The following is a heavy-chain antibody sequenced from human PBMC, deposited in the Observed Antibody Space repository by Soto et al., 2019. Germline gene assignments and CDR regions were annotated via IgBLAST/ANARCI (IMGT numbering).Heavy chain of an antibody. V-gene: IGHV4-4*02. CDR3: ARYDYGSGDDYNIDY. Sequence: QVQLQESGPGLVKPSGTLSLTCAVFGGSISSINWWSWVRQSPGRGLEWIGEIHHSGTTNYNPSLRSRGSISVDKYKNQFSMKMSIVTDADTAVYYCARYDYGSGDDYNIDYWGQGTLVNVSS. J-gene: IGHJ4*02. CDR2: IHHSGTT. D-gene: IGHD3-10*01. CDR1: GGSISSINW.